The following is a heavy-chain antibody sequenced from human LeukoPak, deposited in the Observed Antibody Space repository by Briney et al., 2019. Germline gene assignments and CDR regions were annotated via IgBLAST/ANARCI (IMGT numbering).Heavy chain of an antibody. Sequence: GGSLRLSCVASGFTFSTYAMTWVRQAPGQGLEWVSVISGNGGLTYYADSVKGRFTISRDNSKNTLYLQMNSLRAEDTAVYYCARDRLGATWAFDYWGQGTLVTVSS. D-gene: IGHD1-26*01. CDR2: ISGNGGLT. CDR3: ARDRLGATWAFDY. J-gene: IGHJ4*02. V-gene: IGHV3-23*01. CDR1: GFTFSTYA.